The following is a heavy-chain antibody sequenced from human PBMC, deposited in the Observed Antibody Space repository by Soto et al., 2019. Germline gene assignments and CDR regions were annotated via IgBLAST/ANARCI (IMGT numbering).Heavy chain of an antibody. Sequence: EVQLLESGGGLVQPGGSLRLSCAASGLSFSSYAMSWVRQAPGKGLEWVSSISGRGESTYYADSVKGRFTISRDNSKNTLDLQMNSLRAEDTAVYYCAKDRGDYYDNSGYPRGFDYWGQGTLVTVSS. J-gene: IGHJ4*02. CDR1: GLSFSSYA. CDR2: ISGRGEST. V-gene: IGHV3-23*01. D-gene: IGHD3-22*01. CDR3: AKDRGDYYDNSGYPRGFDY.